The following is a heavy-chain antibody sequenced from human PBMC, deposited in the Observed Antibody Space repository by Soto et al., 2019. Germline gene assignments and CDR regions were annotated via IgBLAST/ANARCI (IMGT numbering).Heavy chain of an antibody. CDR2: IIPILGIA. CDR1: GGTFSSYT. CDR3: ARSPGRSHIAARLGWFDP. J-gene: IGHJ5*02. D-gene: IGHD6-6*01. Sequence: SVKVSCKASGGTFSSYTISWVRQAPGQGLEWMGRIIPILGIANYAQKFQGRVTITADKSTSTANMELNSLRDEDTAVYYCARSPGRSHIAARLGWFDPWGQGTLVTVSS. V-gene: IGHV1-69*02.